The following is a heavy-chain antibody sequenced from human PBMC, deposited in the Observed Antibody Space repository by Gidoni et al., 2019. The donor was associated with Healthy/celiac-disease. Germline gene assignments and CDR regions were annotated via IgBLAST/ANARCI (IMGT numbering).Heavy chain of an antibody. J-gene: IGHJ4*02. V-gene: IGHV3-23*04. Sequence: EVQLVESGGGLVQPGGALRLDCAASGLTFSSYAMSWVRQAPGKGLEWVSAISGSGGSTYYADSVKGRFTISRDNSKNTLYLQMNSLRAEDTAVYYCAKPTYYDFWSGNGWGQGTLVTVSS. CDR1: GLTFSSYA. CDR3: AKPTYYDFWSGNG. D-gene: IGHD3-3*01. CDR2: ISGSGGST.